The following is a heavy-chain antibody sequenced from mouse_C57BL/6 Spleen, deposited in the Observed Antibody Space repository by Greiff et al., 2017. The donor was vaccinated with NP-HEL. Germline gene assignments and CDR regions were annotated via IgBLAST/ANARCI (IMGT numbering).Heavy chain of an antibody. Sequence: QVQLKESGAELVKPGASVKLSCKASGYTFTEYTIHWVKQRSGQGLEWIGWFYPGSGSIKYNEKFKDKATLTADKSSSTVYMELSRLTSEDSAVYFCARQPEDAYAMDYWGQGTSVTVSS. CDR2: FYPGSGSI. V-gene: IGHV1-62-2*01. CDR1: GYTFTEYT. J-gene: IGHJ4*01. CDR3: ARQPEDAYAMDY.